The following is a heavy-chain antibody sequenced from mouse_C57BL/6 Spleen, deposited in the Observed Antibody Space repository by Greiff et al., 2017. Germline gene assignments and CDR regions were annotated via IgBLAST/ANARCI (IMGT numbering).Heavy chain of an antibody. V-gene: IGHV1-55*01. Sequence: VQLQQPGAELVKPGASVKMSCKASGYTFTSYWITWVKQRPGQGLEWIGDIYPGSGSTNYNEKFKSKAKLTVDTSSSTAYMQLSSLTSEDSAVYYCARNRGNYAMDYWGQGTSVTVSS. D-gene: IGHD2-14*01. CDR1: GYTFTSYW. CDR3: ARNRGNYAMDY. J-gene: IGHJ4*01. CDR2: IYPGSGST.